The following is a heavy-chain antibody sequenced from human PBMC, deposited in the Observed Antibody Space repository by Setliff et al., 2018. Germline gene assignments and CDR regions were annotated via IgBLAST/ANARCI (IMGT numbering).Heavy chain of an antibody. V-gene: IGHV3-21*01. CDR3: ARSAVAVPGQFYFDN. D-gene: IGHD6-19*01. J-gene: IGHJ4*02. Sequence: GSLRLSCAAPGFSFRSYSMNWVRQAPGKGLEWVSSITSSSTYISYADSLRGRFTISRDNAKNSLYLQMNSLRTEDTAVYYCARSAVAVPGQFYFDNWGQGTQVTVSS. CDR1: GFSFRSYS. CDR2: ITSSSTYI.